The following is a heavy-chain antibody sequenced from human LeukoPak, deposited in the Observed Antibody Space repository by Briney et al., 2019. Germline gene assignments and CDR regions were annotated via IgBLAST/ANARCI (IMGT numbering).Heavy chain of an antibody. D-gene: IGHD2-15*01. Sequence: PSETLSLTCAVYGGSFSGYYWSWIRQPPGEGLEWIGEINHSGSTNYNPSLKSRVTISVDTSKNQFSLKLSSVTAADTAVYYCARVTRAIVVVVAANYYYYMDVWGKGTTVTVSS. CDR3: ARVTRAIVVVVAANYYYYMDV. CDR1: GGSFSGYY. CDR2: INHSGST. J-gene: IGHJ6*03. V-gene: IGHV4-34*01.